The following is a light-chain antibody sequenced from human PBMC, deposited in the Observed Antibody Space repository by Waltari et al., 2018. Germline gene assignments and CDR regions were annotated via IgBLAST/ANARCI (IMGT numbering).Light chain of an antibody. CDR2: VNSDGSH. CDR1: SGHSSDA. J-gene: IGLJ3*02. CDR3: QTGGFGIWV. Sequence: QLLLTQSPSASASLGASVKPTCTLSSGHSSDAIAWHQQQPDKGPRYVMKVNSDGSHIKGDGIPDRFSGSSSGAERYLTISSLQSEDEADYYCQTGGFGIWVFGGGTKLTVL. V-gene: IGLV4-69*01.